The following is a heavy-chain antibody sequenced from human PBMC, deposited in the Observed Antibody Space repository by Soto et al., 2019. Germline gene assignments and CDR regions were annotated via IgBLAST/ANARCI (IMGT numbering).Heavy chain of an antibody. D-gene: IGHD3-3*01. V-gene: IGHV3-48*02. CDR2: ISTTSSSI. Sequence: EVQLVQSGGGLVQPGGSLRLSSAASGFTFSSYSMNWVRQAPGKGLEWISYISTTSSSIYYADSVKGRFTISRDNAKNSLFLQMNSLRDEDTAVYYCARKGVAFDYWGQGALVTVSS. CDR1: GFTFSSYS. CDR3: ARKGVAFDY. J-gene: IGHJ4*02.